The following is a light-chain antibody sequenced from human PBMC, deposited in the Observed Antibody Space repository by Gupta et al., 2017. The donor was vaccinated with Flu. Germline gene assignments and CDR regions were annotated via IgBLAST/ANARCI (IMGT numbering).Light chain of an antibody. CDR2: GAS. Sequence: EIVMTQSPATLSVSPGERATLSCRASQSVSSNLAWYQQKPGQAPRLLIYGASTRATGIPARFSPSGCGTEFTLTISSLQLEDFPLYYFPQYKNWPPWTFGQGTKVEIK. J-gene: IGKJ1*01. CDR1: QSVSSN. CDR3: PQYKNWPPWT. V-gene: IGKV3-15*01.